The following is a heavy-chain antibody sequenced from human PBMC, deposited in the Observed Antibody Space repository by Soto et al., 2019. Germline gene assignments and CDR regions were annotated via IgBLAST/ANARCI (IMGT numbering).Heavy chain of an antibody. CDR1: GYTFTSYA. D-gene: IGHD2-15*01. CDR2: INAGNGNT. J-gene: IGHJ6*02. Sequence: ASVKVSCKASGYTFTSYAMHWVRQAPGQRLEWMGWINAGNGNTKYSQKFQGRVTITRDTSASTAYMELSRLRSDDTAVYYCARSARWQPPLASAYCCSHSTKVWAHGTPVSAS. V-gene: IGHV1-3*01. CDR3: ARSARWQPPLASAYCCSHSTKV.